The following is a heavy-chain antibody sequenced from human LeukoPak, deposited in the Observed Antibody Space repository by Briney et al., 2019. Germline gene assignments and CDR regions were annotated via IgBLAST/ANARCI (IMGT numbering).Heavy chain of an antibody. D-gene: IGHD3-10*01. V-gene: IGHV6-1*01. Sequence: SQTLSLTCAISGDSVSSKSTAWNWIRQSPSRGLEWLGRTYYRSKWYTGYAVSVKGRITINPDTSKNQFSLQLNSVTPEDTAVYYCARGGSPGQYYGMDVWGQGTTVTVSS. J-gene: IGHJ6*02. CDR3: ARGGSPGQYYGMDV. CDR2: TYYRSKWYT. CDR1: GDSVSSKSTA.